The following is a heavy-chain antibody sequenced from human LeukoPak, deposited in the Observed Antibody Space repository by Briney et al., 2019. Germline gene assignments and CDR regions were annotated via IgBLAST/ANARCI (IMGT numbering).Heavy chain of an antibody. CDR3: TKPHVGVAASNY. J-gene: IGHJ4*02. V-gene: IGHV3-23*01. CDR1: GFTFSSSS. Sequence: PGGSLRLSCAASGFTFSSSSMTWVRQAPGEGLEWVSVISDGGSTYYADSVKGRFTISRDNSKNTLYLQTNSLRAEGTAVYYCTKPHVGVAASNYWGQGTLVTVSS. D-gene: IGHD5-12*01. CDR2: ISDGGST.